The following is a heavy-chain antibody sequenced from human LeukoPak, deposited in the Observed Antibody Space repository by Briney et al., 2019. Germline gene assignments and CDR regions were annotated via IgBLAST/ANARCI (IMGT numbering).Heavy chain of an antibody. V-gene: IGHV1-2*02. Sequence: ASVKVSCKASGYTFTGYYIHWVRQAPGQGLEWMGWINPNTGGANYAEEFQGRVTMTRDTSINTAYMELSSLRSEDTGVYYCARTPLGETAMVRGGYYYYYMDVWGKGTTVTVSS. CDR2: INPNTGGA. J-gene: IGHJ6*03. CDR1: GYTFTGYY. D-gene: IGHD5-18*01. CDR3: ARTPLGETAMVRGGYYYYYMDV.